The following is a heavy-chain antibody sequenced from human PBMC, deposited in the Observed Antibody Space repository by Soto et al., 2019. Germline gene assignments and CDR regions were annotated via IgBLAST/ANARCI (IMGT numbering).Heavy chain of an antibody. CDR3: ARDQLSSGLYVWFDP. Sequence: SETLSLTCTVSGGSISTYYWSWIRQPPGKGLEWIGYIYYDGSTSYNPSLRSRVTISVDTSKNQFSLILISVTSADTAVYYCARDQLSSGLYVWFDPWGQGTLVTVSS. D-gene: IGHD6-25*01. CDR1: GGSISTYY. V-gene: IGHV4-59*01. J-gene: IGHJ5*02. CDR2: IYYDGST.